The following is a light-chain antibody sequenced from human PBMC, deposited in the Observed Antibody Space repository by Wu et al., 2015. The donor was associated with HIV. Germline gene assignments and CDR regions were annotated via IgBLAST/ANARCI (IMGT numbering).Light chain of an antibody. V-gene: IGKV1-5*03. CDR1: QSISRW. CDR2: EAS. CDR3: QHYINYPYT. Sequence: QMTQSPSLMSASIGDRVTITCRASQSISRWLAWYQQKPGKAPNLLIYEASVLQSGVPSRFSGSGSGTEFTLTIDNLQPDDFGTYFCQHYINYPYTFGQGTKLDIK. J-gene: IGKJ2*01.